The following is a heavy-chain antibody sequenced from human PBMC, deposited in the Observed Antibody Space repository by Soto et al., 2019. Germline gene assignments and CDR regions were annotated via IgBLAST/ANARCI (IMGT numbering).Heavy chain of an antibody. V-gene: IGHV3-66*01. CDR3: ARERSSQSSGWKDDAFDI. D-gene: IGHD6-19*01. Sequence: GGSLRLSCAASGFTFSNAWINWVRQAPGKGLEWVSVIYSGGSTYYADSVKGRFTISRDNSKNTLYLQMNSLRAEDTAVYYCARERSSQSSGWKDDAFDIWGQGTMVTVSS. J-gene: IGHJ3*02. CDR2: IYSGGST. CDR1: GFTFSNAW.